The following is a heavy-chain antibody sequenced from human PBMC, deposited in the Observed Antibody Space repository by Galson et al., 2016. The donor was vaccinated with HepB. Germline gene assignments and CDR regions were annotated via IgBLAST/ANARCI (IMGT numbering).Heavy chain of an antibody. J-gene: IGHJ4*02. D-gene: IGHD6-13*01. CDR1: GFTFSSHW. CDR2: LKSDGRST. Sequence: SLRLSCAASGFTFSSHWMHWVRQAPGKGLVCVSRLKSDGRSTYYADSVKGRFTISRGNAKNTLYLQMNSLGAEDTAVYYCRIGTAGLDYWGQGTLVTVSS. CDR3: RIGTAGLDY. V-gene: IGHV3-74*01.